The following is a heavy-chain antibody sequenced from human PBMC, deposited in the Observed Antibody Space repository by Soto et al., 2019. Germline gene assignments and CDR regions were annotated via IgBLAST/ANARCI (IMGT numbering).Heavy chain of an antibody. CDR3: ARVLPDSSGHYGIGYYFDY. D-gene: IGHD3-22*01. CDR1: SGSINSGGYY. J-gene: IGHJ4*02. Sequence: SETLSLTCNVSSGSINSGGYYWSWIRQLPGKGLEWIGYIYYSGGAYYNPSLKSRVTISVDTSKNQFSLRLSSVTAADTAVYFCARVLPDSSGHYGIGYYFDYWRQGTLVTVSS. V-gene: IGHV4-31*03. CDR2: IYYSGGA.